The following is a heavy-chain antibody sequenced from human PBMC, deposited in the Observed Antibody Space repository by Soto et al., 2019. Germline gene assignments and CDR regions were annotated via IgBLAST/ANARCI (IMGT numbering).Heavy chain of an antibody. Sequence: HVQLHQSGPRLVKPSQTLSLECSVIGGSVNTGDNYWSWVRQSPGRGLEWIGYIYHTGNTFYNPALENRVTMSVDASKNQFSLTLTSVTAADTAVYFCAREPHDGMDVWGQGTNVTVSS. CDR1: GGSVNTGDNY. CDR2: IYHTGNT. J-gene: IGHJ6*02. CDR3: AREPHDGMDV. V-gene: IGHV4-30-4*01.